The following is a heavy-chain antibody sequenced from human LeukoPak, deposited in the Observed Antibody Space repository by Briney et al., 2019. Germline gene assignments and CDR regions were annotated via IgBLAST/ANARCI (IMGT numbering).Heavy chain of an antibody. D-gene: IGHD6-19*01. J-gene: IGHJ3*02. CDR2: IYSGDTT. V-gene: IGHV3-53*01. CDR3: ARGYGEAVAGTGAFDI. CDR1: GFIVSSNY. Sequence: GGSLRLSCAASGFIVSSNYMSWVRQAPGKGLEWVSVIYSGDTTYYADSVKGRFSISRDNSKNTLYLQMNSLRAEDTAVYYCARGYGEAVAGTGAFDIWGQGTMVTVSS.